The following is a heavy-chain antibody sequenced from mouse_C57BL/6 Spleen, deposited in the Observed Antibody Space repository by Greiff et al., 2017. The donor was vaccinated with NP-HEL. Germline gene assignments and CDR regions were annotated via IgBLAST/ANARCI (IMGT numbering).Heavy chain of an antibody. V-gene: IGHV1-19*01. CDR3: ASSIYYAMDY. Sequence: VQLQQSGPVLVKPGASVKMSCKASGYTFTDYYMNWVKQSHGKSLEWIGVINPYNGGTSYNQKFKGKATLTVDKSSSTAYMELNSLTSEDSAVYYCASSIYYAMDYWGQGTSVTVSS. D-gene: IGHD2-3*01. CDR1: GYTFTDYY. CDR2: INPYNGGT. J-gene: IGHJ4*01.